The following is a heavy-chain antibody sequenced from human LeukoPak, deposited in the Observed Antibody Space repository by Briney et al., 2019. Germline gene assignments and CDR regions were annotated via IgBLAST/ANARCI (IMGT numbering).Heavy chain of an antibody. CDR2: ISYDGSNK. J-gene: IGHJ4*02. Sequence: GGSLRLSCAASGFTFSSYAMHWVRQAPGKGLEWVAVISYDGSNKYYADSVKGRFTISRDNSKNTLYLQMNSLTAEDTAVYYCARGGSHWGQGTLVTVSS. D-gene: IGHD3-16*01. CDR3: ARGGSH. CDR1: GFTFSSYA. V-gene: IGHV3-30-3*01.